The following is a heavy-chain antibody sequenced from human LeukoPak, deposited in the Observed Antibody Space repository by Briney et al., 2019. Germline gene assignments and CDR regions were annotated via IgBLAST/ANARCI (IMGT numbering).Heavy chain of an antibody. Sequence: GSLRLSCAASGFTVSSFWMHWVRKAPGKGLVWVSRISSDGSNTYYADSVKGRFTISRDTAMNTLYLHMHSLREEDTADYYCAKTRPLDSSSWSHGDYWGQGTLVTVSS. J-gene: IGHJ4*02. CDR3: AKTRPLDSSSWSHGDY. D-gene: IGHD6-13*01. CDR2: ISSDGSNT. V-gene: IGHV3-74*01. CDR1: GFTVSSFW.